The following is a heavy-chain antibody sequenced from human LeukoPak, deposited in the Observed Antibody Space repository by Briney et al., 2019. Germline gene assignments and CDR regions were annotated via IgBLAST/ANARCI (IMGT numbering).Heavy chain of an antibody. J-gene: IGHJ4*02. D-gene: IGHD6-13*01. V-gene: IGHV3-23*01. CDR3: ARAGQQLVPYYFNY. CDR2: ISVSGGST. CDR1: GFTFNNYD. Sequence: PGGSLRLFCGVSGFTFNNYDMSWLRQAPGKGLEWVSDISVSGGSTYYTDSMKGRFTISRDNSKNTLYLQMNSLRADDTAVYFCARAGQQLVPYYFNYWGQGILVTVSS.